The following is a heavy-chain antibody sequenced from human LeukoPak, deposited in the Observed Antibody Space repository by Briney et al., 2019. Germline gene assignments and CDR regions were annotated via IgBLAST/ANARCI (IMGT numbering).Heavy chain of an antibody. J-gene: IGHJ5*01. CDR2: ISGNGGST. CDR1: GFTFSIYA. Sequence: GESLQISCAASGFTFSIYAMSWVRQAPGKGLEWVSAISGNGGSTYYTDSVKGRFTISRDNSRNTLYVQMTRLTAEDTAVYYCAKYRDVTSKGSGLGSLGQGTLVTVSS. D-gene: IGHD4-17*01. V-gene: IGHV3-23*01. CDR3: AKYRDVTSKGSGLGS.